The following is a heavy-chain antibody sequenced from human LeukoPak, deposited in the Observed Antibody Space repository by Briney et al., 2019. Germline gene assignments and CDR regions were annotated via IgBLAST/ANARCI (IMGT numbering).Heavy chain of an antibody. J-gene: IGHJ3*02. CDR3: ATNRQIMILGVVIMPAFDI. V-gene: IGHV1-24*01. D-gene: IGHD3-3*01. CDR1: GYTLTQLS. CDR2: FDVENGEI. Sequence: ASVKVSCKVSGYTLTQLSVHWVRQAPGKGLEWMGGFDVENGEIIYAQKFQGRVTMTEDTSTDTAYMELSSLRSEDTAVYYCATNRQIMILGVVIMPAFDIWGQGTMVTVSS.